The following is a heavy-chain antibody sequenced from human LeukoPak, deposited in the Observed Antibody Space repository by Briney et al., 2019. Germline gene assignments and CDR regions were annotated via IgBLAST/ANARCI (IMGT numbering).Heavy chain of an antibody. V-gene: IGHV1-8*03. J-gene: IGHJ3*02. CDR3: ARGPKIYFTRDPPAFDI. Sequence: ASVKVSCKASGYTFTSYDINWVRQATGQGREWMGWMYPNSGNTGYAQKFQGRVTITRNTSISTAYMELSSLRSEDTGVYYCARGPKIYFTRDPPAFDIWGQGTMVTVSS. D-gene: IGHD2/OR15-2a*01. CDR2: MYPNSGNT. CDR1: GYTFTSYD.